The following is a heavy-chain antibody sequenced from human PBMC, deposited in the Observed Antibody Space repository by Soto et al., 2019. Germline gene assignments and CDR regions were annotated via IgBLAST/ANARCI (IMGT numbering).Heavy chain of an antibody. CDR2: ISWNSGSI. J-gene: IGHJ4*02. CDR3: AKDLYGGNSEGFDY. D-gene: IGHD2-21*02. CDR1: GFTFDDYA. Sequence: HPGGSLRLSCAASGFTFDDYAMHWVRQAPGKGLEWVSGISWNSGSIGYADSVKGRFTISRDNAKNSLYLQMNSLRAEDTALYYCAKDLYGGNSEGFDYWGQGTLVTVSS. V-gene: IGHV3-9*01.